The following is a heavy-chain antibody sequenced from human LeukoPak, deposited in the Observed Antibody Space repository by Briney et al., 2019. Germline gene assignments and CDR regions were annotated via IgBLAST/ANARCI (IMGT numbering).Heavy chain of an antibody. CDR2: ISAYNGNT. Sequence: GASVKVSCKASGYTFTSYDINWVRQATGQGLEWMGWISAYNGNTNYAQKLQGRVTMTTDTSTSTAYMELRSLRSDDTAVYYCARDLGQLWHKNDAFDIWGQGTMVTVSS. CDR1: GYTFTSYD. D-gene: IGHD5-18*01. V-gene: IGHV1-18*01. CDR3: ARDLGQLWHKNDAFDI. J-gene: IGHJ3*02.